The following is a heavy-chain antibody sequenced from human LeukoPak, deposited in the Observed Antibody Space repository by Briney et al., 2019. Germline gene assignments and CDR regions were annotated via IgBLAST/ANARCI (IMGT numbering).Heavy chain of an antibody. CDR1: GGSISSSSYY. J-gene: IGHJ5*01. CDR2: IYYSGST. V-gene: IGHV4-39*07. CDR3: TRDRQLEWFYL. D-gene: IGHD3-10*01. Sequence: PSETLSLTCTVSGGSISSSSYYRGWIRQPPGKGLEWIGSIYYSGSTYYNPSLKSRVTISVDASKNQFSLKLRSVTAADTAVYYCTRDRQLEWFYLWGQGTLVTVSS.